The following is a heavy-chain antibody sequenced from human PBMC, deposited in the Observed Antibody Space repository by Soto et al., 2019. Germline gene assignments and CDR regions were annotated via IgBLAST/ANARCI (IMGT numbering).Heavy chain of an antibody. J-gene: IGHJ4*02. D-gene: IGHD2-15*01. Sequence: PSETRSLTCTVSGGSISPFYWSWVRQPPGKGLEWIGYLYYSGNTNYNPSLKSRVTISVDASKNQVSLGLTSVTAADTAVYYCARVGGVAARTFDYWGQGTVVTVSS. V-gene: IGHV4-59*01. CDR2: LYYSGNT. CDR3: ARVGGVAARTFDY. CDR1: GGSISPFY.